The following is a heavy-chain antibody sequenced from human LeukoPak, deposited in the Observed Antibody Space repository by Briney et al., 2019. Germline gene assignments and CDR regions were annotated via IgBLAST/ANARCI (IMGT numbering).Heavy chain of an antibody. CDR3: ARVVVAATQYYFDY. V-gene: IGHV3-48*03. CDR1: GFTFSSYE. Sequence: PGGSLRLSCAASGFTFSSYEMNWVRQAPGKGLEWVSYISSSGSTIYYADSVKGRFTISRDNAKNSLYLQMNSLRAEDTAVYYCARVVVAATQYYFDYWGQGTLVTVSS. CDR2: ISSSGSTI. J-gene: IGHJ4*02. D-gene: IGHD2-15*01.